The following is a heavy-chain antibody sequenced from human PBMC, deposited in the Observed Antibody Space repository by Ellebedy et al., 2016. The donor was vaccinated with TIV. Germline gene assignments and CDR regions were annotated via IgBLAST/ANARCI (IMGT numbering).Heavy chain of an antibody. V-gene: IGHV3-30*03. CDR2: ISYDGSNK. Sequence: GGSLRLXXAASGFTFSSYGMHWVRQAPGKGLEWVAVISYDGSNKYYADSVKGRFTISRDNSKNTLYLQMNSLRAEDTAVYYCARDFKSYSQADYWGQGTLVTVSS. CDR1: GFTFSSYG. D-gene: IGHD2-21*01. CDR3: ARDFKSYSQADY. J-gene: IGHJ4*02.